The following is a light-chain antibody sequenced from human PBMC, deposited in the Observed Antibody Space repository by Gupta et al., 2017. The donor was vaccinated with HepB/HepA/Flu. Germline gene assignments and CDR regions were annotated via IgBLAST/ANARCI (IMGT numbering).Light chain of an antibody. CDR2: END. Sequence: QSVLTQPPSVSAAPGQKVTIPCSGSSSNFENKYVSWYQQLPGTAPKLLIYENDKRPSGIPDRFSGSNSGTSATLGITGLQTGDEADYYCQTWDSVFGGGTKLTVL. V-gene: IGLV1-51*02. CDR1: SSNFENKY. J-gene: IGLJ3*02. CDR3: QTWDSV.